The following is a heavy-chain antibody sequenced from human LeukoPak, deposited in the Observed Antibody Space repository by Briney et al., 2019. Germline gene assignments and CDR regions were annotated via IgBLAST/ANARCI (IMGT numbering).Heavy chain of an antibody. CDR1: GFTFSSYA. CDR3: AKYLKAGFLEWLLPFDY. CDR2: ISGSGGST. D-gene: IGHD3-3*01. V-gene: IGHV3-23*01. J-gene: IGHJ4*02. Sequence: GGSLGLSCAASGFTFSSYAMSWVRQAPGKGLEWVSAISGSGGSTYYADSVKGRFTISRDNSKNTLYLQMNSLRAEDTAVYYCAKYLKAGFLEWLLPFDYWGQGTLVTVSS.